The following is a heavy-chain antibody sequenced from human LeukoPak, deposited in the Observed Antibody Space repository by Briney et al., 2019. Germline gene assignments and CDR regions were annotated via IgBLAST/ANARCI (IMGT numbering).Heavy chain of an antibody. CDR1: GLTFGSYG. J-gene: IGHJ1*01. Sequence: GGSLGLSWAPSGLTFGSYGMSWARQAPGGGLGWVSAISGTGGSTYTADSVEGRLAIYRDNSKNTLYLQMNSLRAEDTAVYYCAKDMGGSYYDYFQHWSQGTLVTVSS. V-gene: IGHV3-23*01. CDR2: ISGTGGST. CDR3: AKDMGGSYYDYFQH. D-gene: IGHD2-15*01.